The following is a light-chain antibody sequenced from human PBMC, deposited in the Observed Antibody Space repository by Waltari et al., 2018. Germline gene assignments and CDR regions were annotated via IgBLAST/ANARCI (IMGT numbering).Light chain of an antibody. CDR1: RGIDSY. Sequence: DIQMTHSPSSLSTSLGDRVTITCRASRGIDSYLNWYQQRPGRAPKLLIYDASTLQRDVPTRFSGGGIGTDFTLTINNLQPEDFATYFCQQSYSPPFTFGQGTRLEI. J-gene: IGKJ5*01. CDR2: DAS. CDR3: QQSYSPPFT. V-gene: IGKV1-39*01.